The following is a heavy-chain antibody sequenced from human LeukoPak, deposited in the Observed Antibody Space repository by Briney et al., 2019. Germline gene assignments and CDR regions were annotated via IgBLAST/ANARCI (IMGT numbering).Heavy chain of an antibody. D-gene: IGHD3-10*01. J-gene: IGHJ4*02. CDR1: GFTFSSYS. Sequence: GGSLRLSCAASGFTFSSYSMNWVRQAPGKGLEWVSSISSSSSYIYYADSVKGRFTISRDNAKNSLYLQMNSLRAGDTAVYYCATDYYGSGSYHYWGQGTLVTVSS. CDR2: ISSSSSYI. CDR3: ATDYYGSGSYHY. V-gene: IGHV3-21*01.